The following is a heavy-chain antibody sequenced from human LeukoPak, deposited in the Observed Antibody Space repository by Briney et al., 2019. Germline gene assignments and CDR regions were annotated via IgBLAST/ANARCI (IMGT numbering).Heavy chain of an antibody. CDR2: ISSNGGST. Sequence: GGSLRLSCAASGFTFSSYAMHWVRQAPGKGLEYVSAISSNGGSTYYANSVKGRFTISRDNSKNTLYLQMGSLRAEDMAVYYCARERGYYGSGSYYDYWGQGTLVTVSS. J-gene: IGHJ4*02. D-gene: IGHD3-10*01. V-gene: IGHV3-64*01. CDR1: GFTFSSYA. CDR3: ARERGYYGSGSYYDY.